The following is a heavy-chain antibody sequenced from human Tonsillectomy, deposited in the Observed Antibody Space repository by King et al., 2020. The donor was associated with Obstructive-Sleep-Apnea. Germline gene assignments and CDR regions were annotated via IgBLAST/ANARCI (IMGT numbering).Heavy chain of an antibody. CDR1: GFSFSTYN. CDR2: ISRSSSTI. Sequence: VQLVESGGGFVQPGGSLRLSCAASGFSFSTYNMNWFRQAPGKGLEWVSYISRSSSTIYYADSVKGRFTISRDNDKNSLYLQMNSLRAEDTAVYYCARDLPVTTDYWGQGTLVTVSS. V-gene: IGHV3-48*01. J-gene: IGHJ4*02. CDR3: ARDLPVTTDY. D-gene: IGHD4-17*01.